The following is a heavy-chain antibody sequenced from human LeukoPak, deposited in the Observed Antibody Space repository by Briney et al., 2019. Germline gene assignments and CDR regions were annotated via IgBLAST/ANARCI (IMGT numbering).Heavy chain of an antibody. CDR3: TTDQWGAKAFDY. D-gene: IGHD1-26*01. V-gene: IGHV3-15*01. Sequence: GGSLRLSCAASGFTFINAWMSWVRQAPGKGLEWLGRIKSKTADETTDYAAPVKGRFTISRDDSKNTLYLQMNSLKTEDTAVYYSTTDQWGAKAFDYWGQGTLVTVSS. J-gene: IGHJ4*02. CDR2: IKSKTADETT. CDR1: GFTFINAW.